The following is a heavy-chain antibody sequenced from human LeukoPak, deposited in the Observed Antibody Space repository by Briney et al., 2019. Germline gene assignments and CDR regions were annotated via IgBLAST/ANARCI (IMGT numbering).Heavy chain of an antibody. V-gene: IGHV4-39*01. CDR2: VYYSGST. CDR3: ARRLGDFWPFDP. Sequence: SETQSLTCSVSGSSINSSSFYWGWIRQPPGKGLEWIGTVYYSGSTYYNPSLKSRVTISVDTSKNQFSLKLSSVTAADTAVYYCARRLGDFWPFDPWGQGTLVTVSS. D-gene: IGHD3-3*01. J-gene: IGHJ5*02. CDR1: GSSINSSSFY.